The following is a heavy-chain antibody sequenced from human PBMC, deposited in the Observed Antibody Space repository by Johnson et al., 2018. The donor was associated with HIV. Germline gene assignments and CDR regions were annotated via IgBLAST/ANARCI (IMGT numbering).Heavy chain of an antibody. V-gene: IGHV3-11*04. Sequence: QVQLVESGGGLVKPGGSLRLSCAASGFTFSDYYMSWIRQAPGKGLEWVSYISSSGSTIYYADSVKGRFTISRDHAKNSLYLQMNSLRAEDTAVYYCARDIAIQLWSHDAFDIWGQGTMVTVSS. CDR1: GFTFSDYY. J-gene: IGHJ3*02. CDR2: ISSSGSTI. CDR3: ARDIAIQLWSHDAFDI. D-gene: IGHD5-18*01.